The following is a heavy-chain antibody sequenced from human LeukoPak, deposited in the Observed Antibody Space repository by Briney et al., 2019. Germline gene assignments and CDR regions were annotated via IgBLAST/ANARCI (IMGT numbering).Heavy chain of an antibody. J-gene: IGHJ5*02. CDR1: GFTFDEYG. Sequence: GGSLRLSCAASGFTFDEYGMSWVRQAPGKGLEWVSAINWNGGGTGYADSVKGRFTISSDNAKNSLYLQMNSLRAEDTALYHCARVHQLLSSGGWFDPWGQGTLVTVSS. V-gene: IGHV3-20*01. CDR3: ARVHQLLSSGGWFDP. D-gene: IGHD2-2*01. CDR2: INWNGGGT.